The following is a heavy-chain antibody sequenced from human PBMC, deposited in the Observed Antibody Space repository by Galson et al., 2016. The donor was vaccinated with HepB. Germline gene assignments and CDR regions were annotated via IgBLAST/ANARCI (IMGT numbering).Heavy chain of an antibody. CDR3: ARDAPDCNGGGCYSEHGMDV. CDR2: INPNSGGT. CDR1: GYAFTDYY. V-gene: IGHV1-2*04. Sequence: SVKVSCKASGYAFTDYYMHWVRQAPGQGLEWMGWINPNSGGTNYAQKFQDWVTMTRDTSVSTAYMELSSLRSDDTAVYYCARDAPDCNGGGCYSEHGMDVWGQGTLVTVSS. D-gene: IGHD2-15*01. J-gene: IGHJ6*02.